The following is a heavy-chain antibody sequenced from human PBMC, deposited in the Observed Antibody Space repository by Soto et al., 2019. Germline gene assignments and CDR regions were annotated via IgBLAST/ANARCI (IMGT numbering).Heavy chain of an antibody. CDR1: GGSISSYY. J-gene: IGHJ6*02. V-gene: IGHV4-59*12. D-gene: IGHD6-6*01. CDR2: VHDSWGP. Sequence: SETLSLTCTVSGGSISSYYWSWIRQTPGKGLEWIGYVHDSWGPNYNPSLKSRVTISVDTSKNQFSLKLSSVTAADTAVYYCAREGAAPYYYYGMDVWGQGTTVTVSS. CDR3: AREGAAPYYYYGMDV.